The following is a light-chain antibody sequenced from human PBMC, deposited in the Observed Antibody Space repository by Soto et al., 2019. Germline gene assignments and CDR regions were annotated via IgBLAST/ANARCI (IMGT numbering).Light chain of an antibody. J-gene: IGLJ3*02. CDR2: SNN. Sequence: QSVRTQPPSASGTPGQRVTIPCSGSSSNIGSNTVNWYQQLPGTAPKLLIYSNNQRPSGVPDRFSGSKSGTSASLAISGLQSEDEADYYCAAWDDSLNGRVFGGGTKVTVL. CDR1: SSNIGSNT. CDR3: AAWDDSLNGRV. V-gene: IGLV1-44*01.